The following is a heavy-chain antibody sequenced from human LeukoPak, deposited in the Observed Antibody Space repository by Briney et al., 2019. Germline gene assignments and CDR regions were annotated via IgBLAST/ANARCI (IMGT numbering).Heavy chain of an antibody. Sequence: PSGTLSLTCAVSGGSISSSNWWSWVRQPPGKGLEWIGEIYHSGSTNYNPSLKSRVTISVDKSKNQFSLKLSSVTAADTAVYYCARGSLAAAGPYYYYMDVWGKGTTVTISS. J-gene: IGHJ6*03. CDR1: GGSISSSNW. V-gene: IGHV4-4*02. D-gene: IGHD6-13*01. CDR3: ARGSLAAAGPYYYYMDV. CDR2: IYHSGST.